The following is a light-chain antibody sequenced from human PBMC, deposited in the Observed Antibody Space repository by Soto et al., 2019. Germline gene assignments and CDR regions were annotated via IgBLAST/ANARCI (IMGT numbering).Light chain of an antibody. CDR2: ATY. CDR1: QSIASY. J-gene: IGKJ1*01. CDR3: QQSYSTPWT. V-gene: IGKV1-39*01. Sequence: DIQMTQSPSSLSASVGDRVTITCRASQSIASYLNWYQQKPGKAPKLLIYATYSLQSGVPSRVSGSGSGTDFTLTIRSLQPEDFATYYCQQSYSTPWTFGQGTKVDIK.